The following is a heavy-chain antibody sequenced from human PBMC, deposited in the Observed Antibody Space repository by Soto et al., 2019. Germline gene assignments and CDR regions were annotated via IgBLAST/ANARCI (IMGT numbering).Heavy chain of an antibody. D-gene: IGHD3-3*01. CDR3: AKDQARQNYDFWSGYSRNAFDI. Sequence: EVQLLESGGGLVQPGGSLRLSCAASGFTFSSYAMSWVRQAPGKGLEWVSAISGSGGSTYYADSVKGRFTISRDNSKNTLYLQMNSLRAEDTAVYYCAKDQARQNYDFWSGYSRNAFDIWGQGTMVTVPS. V-gene: IGHV3-23*01. CDR2: ISGSGGST. CDR1: GFTFSSYA. J-gene: IGHJ3*02.